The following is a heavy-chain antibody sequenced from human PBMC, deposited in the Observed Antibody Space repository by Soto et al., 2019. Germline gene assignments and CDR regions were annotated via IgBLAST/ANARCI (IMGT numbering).Heavy chain of an antibody. Sequence: QITLKESGPTLVKPTQTLTLTCTFSGSSLSTSGVGVGWIRQPPGKALEWLALIYWDDDKRYSPSLKSRLTITKDTSNNQVVIIMTSMGPVETATYYSARHISAANYAVDVWGRGTTVTVSS. CDR2: IYWDDDK. J-gene: IGHJ6*02. D-gene: IGHD6-13*01. CDR3: ARHISAANYAVDV. CDR1: GSSLSTSGVG. V-gene: IGHV2-5*02.